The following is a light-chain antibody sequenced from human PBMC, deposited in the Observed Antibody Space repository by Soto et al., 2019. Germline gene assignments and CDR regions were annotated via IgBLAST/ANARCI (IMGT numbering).Light chain of an antibody. V-gene: IGKV3-15*01. J-gene: IGKJ2*01. CDR1: QSVSSN. CDR2: GPS. CDR3: QQYNNWPFT. Sequence: EIVMTQSPATLSVSPWERATLSFRASQSVSSNLAWYQQKPGRAPRLLIYGPSTRATGIPARFGGSGSGTDFTLTISSLQSEDFAVYYCQQYNNWPFTFGQGTKLEIK.